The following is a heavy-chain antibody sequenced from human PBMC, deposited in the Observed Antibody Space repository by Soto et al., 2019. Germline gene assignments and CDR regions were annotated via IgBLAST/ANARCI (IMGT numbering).Heavy chain of an antibody. J-gene: IGHJ4*02. V-gene: IGHV1-69*01. CDR1: GGIFSTYA. D-gene: IGHD3-10*01. CDR3: ARDRDDYGSGNYYNRSDF. Sequence: QVQLVQSGAEVKKPGSSVKVSCKASGGIFSTYAISWLRQAPGQGLEWMGGIIPIFGTPNYAQRFQGRVTITADESTSTAYMALSRLRSEDTAVYYCARDRDDYGSGNYYNRSDFWGQGTLVTVSS. CDR2: IIPIFGTP.